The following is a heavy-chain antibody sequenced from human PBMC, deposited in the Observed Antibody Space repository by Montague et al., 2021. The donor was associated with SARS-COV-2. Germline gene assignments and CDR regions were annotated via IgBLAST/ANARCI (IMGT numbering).Heavy chain of an antibody. Sequence: SETLSLTCAVHGGSFSGYYWNWIRQPPGKGLEWIGGINHGGNTNYNPSLKNRLTISVDTSKNQFSLKLTSVAATDTAVYYCARLRDGVVPSSILGIGPYFTYYYMDVWGKGTTVTVSS. V-gene: IGHV4-34*01. J-gene: IGHJ6*03. D-gene: IGHD2-15*01. CDR2: INHGGNT. CDR1: GGSFSGYY. CDR3: ARLRDGVVPSSILGIGPYFTYYYMDV.